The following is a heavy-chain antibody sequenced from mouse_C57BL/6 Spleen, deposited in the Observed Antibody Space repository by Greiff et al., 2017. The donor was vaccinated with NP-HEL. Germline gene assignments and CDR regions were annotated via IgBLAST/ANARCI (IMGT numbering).Heavy chain of an antibody. J-gene: IGHJ3*01. D-gene: IGHD2-3*01. CDR2: IDPEDGET. CDR1: GFNITDYY. CDR3: ASQGMVEAWFAY. Sequence: VQLQQSGAELVKPGASVKLSCTASGFNITDYYMHWVKQRTEQGLEWIGRIDPEDGETRYAPKFQGKATLTADTSSNTAYLQLSSLTSEDTAVYYCASQGMVEAWFAYWGQGTLVTVSA. V-gene: IGHV14-2*01.